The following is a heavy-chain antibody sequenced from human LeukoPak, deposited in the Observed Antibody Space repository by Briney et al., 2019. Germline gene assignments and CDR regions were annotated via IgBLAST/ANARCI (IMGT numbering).Heavy chain of an antibody. CDR1: GGPFNGYY. D-gene: IGHD5-18*01. V-gene: IGHV4-34*01. CDR2: INHSGST. J-gene: IGHJ4*02. CDR3: GRWRDTAMVADY. Sequence: SETLSLTCAVYGGPFNGYYWIWIRQPPGKGLEWIGEINHSGSTNYNPSLKSRITIYVNTSKNHFSLKLSSVTAADTAVFYLGRWRDTAMVADYWGQGTLVTVSS.